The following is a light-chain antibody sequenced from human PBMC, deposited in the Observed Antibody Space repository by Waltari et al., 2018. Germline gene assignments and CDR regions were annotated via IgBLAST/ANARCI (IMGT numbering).Light chain of an antibody. CDR2: DAS. Sequence: DIQMTQSPSSLSASVGDRVTITCQASQDISNYLNWYQQKPGKAPKLLIYDASNLETGGPSRFSGSGSGTDFTFTISSLQPEDIATYYCQQYDNLLHLTFGGGTKVEIK. V-gene: IGKV1-33*01. J-gene: IGKJ4*01. CDR1: QDISNY. CDR3: QQYDNLLHLT.